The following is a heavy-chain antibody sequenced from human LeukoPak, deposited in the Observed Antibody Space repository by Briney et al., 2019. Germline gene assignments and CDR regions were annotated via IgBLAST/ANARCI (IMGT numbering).Heavy chain of an antibody. CDR2: INPNSGGT. CDR3: ARISGYDYIFDY. V-gene: IGHV1-2*06. CDR1: GYTFTGYY. Sequence: ASVKVSCTASGYTFTGYYMHWVRQAPGQGLEWMGRINPNSGGTNYAQKFQGRATMTRDTSISTAYMELSRLRSDDTAVYYCARISGYDYIFDYWGQGTLVTDSS. D-gene: IGHD3-22*01. J-gene: IGHJ4*02.